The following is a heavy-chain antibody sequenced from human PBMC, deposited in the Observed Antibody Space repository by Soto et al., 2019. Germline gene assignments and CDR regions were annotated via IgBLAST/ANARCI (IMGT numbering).Heavy chain of an antibody. CDR2: INSDGSVS. CDR1: GFTFSNYW. D-gene: IGHD2-15*01. J-gene: IGHJ6*03. Sequence: EVQLVESGGGLVQPGGSLRLSCAASGFTFSNYWMYWVRQAPGKGLVWVSRINSDGSVSSYADSVKGRLTISRDNVKNTLYLQMDSLRAEDTAVYYCARGDCVGGPCYSLAGSFYYYMDLWGKGTTVTVFS. V-gene: IGHV3-74*01. CDR3: ARGDCVGGPCYSLAGSFYYYMDL.